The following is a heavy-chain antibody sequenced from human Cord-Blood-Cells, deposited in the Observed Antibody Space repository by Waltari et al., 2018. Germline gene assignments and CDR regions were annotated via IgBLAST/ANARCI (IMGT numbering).Heavy chain of an antibody. CDR1: GFSLSNARMG. Sequence: QVTLKESGPVLVKPTETLTLTCTVSGFSLSNARMGVSWILQPPWKALEWLAPIFSNDEKAYRTSLKSRLTISKDTSKSQVVLTMTNMDPVDTATYYGARIPLLTGDHVYGGQGTLVTVSS. D-gene: IGHD7-27*01. CDR3: ARIPLLTGDHVY. V-gene: IGHV2-26*01. J-gene: IGHJ4*02. CDR2: IFSNDEK.